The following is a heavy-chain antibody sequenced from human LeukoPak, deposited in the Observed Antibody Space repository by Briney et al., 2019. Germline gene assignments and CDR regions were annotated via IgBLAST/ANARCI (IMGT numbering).Heavy chain of an antibody. CDR1: GFTFSSYS. D-gene: IGHD2-15*01. V-gene: IGHV3-21*01. Sequence: PGGSLRLSCAACGFTFSSYSRNWVRQAPGKGLEWVSSISSRSSYIYYADSVKGRFTISRDNAKNSLYLQTNSLRAEDTAVYYCARDGNGYCSGGTCYSCPDYWGQGTLVTVSS. CDR3: ARDGNGYCSGGTCYSCPDY. CDR2: ISSRSSYI. J-gene: IGHJ4*02.